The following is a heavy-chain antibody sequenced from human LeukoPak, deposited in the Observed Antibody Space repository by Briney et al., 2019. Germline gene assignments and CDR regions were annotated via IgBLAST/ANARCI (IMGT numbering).Heavy chain of an antibody. V-gene: IGHV4-59*08. CDR1: GGSISSYY. D-gene: IGHD3-22*01. J-gene: IGHJ3*02. CDR2: IYYSGST. Sequence: PSETLSLTCTVSGGSISSYYWSWIRQPPGKGLVWIGYIYYSGSTNYNPSLKSRVTISVDTSKNQFSLKLSSVTAADTAVYYCARHRGSLLARRNAFDIWGQGTMVTVSS. CDR3: ARHRGSLLARRNAFDI.